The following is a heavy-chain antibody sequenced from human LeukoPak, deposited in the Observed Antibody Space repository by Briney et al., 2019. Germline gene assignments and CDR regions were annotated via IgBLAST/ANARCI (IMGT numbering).Heavy chain of an antibody. CDR1: GFTFSSYG. D-gene: IGHD6-25*01. J-gene: IGHJ3*02. CDR2: IWYDGSNK. CDR3: AGQGPSGAFDI. Sequence: GGSLRLSCAASGFTFSSYGMHWVRQAPGKGLEWVAVIWYDGSNKYYADSVKGRFTISRDNSKNTLYLQMNSLRAEDTAVYYCAGQGPSGAFDIWGQGTMVTVSS. V-gene: IGHV3-33*01.